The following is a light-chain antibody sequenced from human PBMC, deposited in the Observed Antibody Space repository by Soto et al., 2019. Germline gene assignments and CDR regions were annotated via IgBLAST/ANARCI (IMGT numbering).Light chain of an antibody. V-gene: IGKV2-30*02. Sequence: DVVITQSPLSLPVTTGQNDSISFWSIHSVLHSDGNTYLSWLHQRPGQSPRRLIYKVSNRDSGVPDRFSGSGSGTDFTLKISRVEAEDVGVYYCVQGTHWPITFGQGTRLEIK. J-gene: IGKJ5*01. CDR3: VQGTHWPIT. CDR2: KVS. CDR1: HSVLHSDGNTY.